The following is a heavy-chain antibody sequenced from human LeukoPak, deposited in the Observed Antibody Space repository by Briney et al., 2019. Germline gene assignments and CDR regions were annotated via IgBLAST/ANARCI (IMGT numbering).Heavy chain of an antibody. J-gene: IGHJ4*02. V-gene: IGHV3-33*01. Sequence: GRSLRLSCTAPGFTFSSYAIHWIRQAAGKGLEWVALVWHVGSNKYYADSVKGRFTISRDNSKNTVYLQMNSLRAEDTAVYYCARELFGSGSCPDYWGQGTLVTVSS. CDR1: GFTFSSYA. D-gene: IGHD3-10*01. CDR2: VWHVGSNK. CDR3: ARELFGSGSCPDY.